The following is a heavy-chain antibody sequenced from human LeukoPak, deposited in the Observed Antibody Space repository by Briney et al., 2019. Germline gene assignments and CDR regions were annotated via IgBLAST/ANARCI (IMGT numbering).Heavy chain of an antibody. CDR2: INTDGSST. J-gene: IGHJ4*02. CDR1: GFTFSSYW. CDR3: AKDYTAYGDYFDY. Sequence: PGGSLRLSCAASGFTFSSYWMHWVRQAPGKGLVWVSRINTDGSSTSYADSVKGRFTISRDNAKNTLYLQMNSLRAEDTAVYYCAKDYTAYGDYFDYWGQGTLVTVSS. V-gene: IGHV3-74*01. D-gene: IGHD4-17*01.